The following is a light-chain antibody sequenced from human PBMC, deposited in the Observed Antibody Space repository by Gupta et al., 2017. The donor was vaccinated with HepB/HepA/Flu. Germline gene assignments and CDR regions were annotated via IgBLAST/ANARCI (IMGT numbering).Light chain of an antibody. CDR1: SSDVGRYNL. V-gene: IGLV2-23*02. J-gene: IGLJ1*01. CDR3: CSYAGSSTFV. CDR2: EVS. Sequence: QSALTQPASVSGSPGQSITISCTGTSSDVGRYNLVSWYQQHPGKAPKFLIYEVSKGPSGVSNRFSGSKSGNTASLTISGLQAEDEADYYCCSYAGSSTFVCGTGTTVTVL.